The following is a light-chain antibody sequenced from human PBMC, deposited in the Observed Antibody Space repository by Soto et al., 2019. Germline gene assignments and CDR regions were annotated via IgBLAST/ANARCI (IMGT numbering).Light chain of an antibody. Sequence: IQMTESTSSLSAPVGYRITIICRASQGIRNDLGWYQQKPGKAPKLLISAASSLQSGVPSRFSGSGSGTDFTLTISSLQPEDFATYYCLQDYNYPWTFGQGTKVDIK. CDR1: QGIRND. V-gene: IGKV1-6*01. CDR2: AAS. J-gene: IGKJ1*01. CDR3: LQDYNYPWT.